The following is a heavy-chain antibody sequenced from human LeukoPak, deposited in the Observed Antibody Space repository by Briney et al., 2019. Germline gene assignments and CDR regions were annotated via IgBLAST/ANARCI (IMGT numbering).Heavy chain of an antibody. CDR1: GGSFSGYY. CDR2: IYYSGST. V-gene: IGHV4-59*01. CDR3: ARLGRIGIAARPSWFDP. D-gene: IGHD6-6*01. Sequence: PSETLSLTCAVYGGSFSGYYWSWIRQPPGKGLEWIGYIYYSGSTNYNPSLKSRVTISVDTSKNQFSLKLSSVTAADTAVYYCARLGRIGIAARPSWFDPWGQGTLVTVSS. J-gene: IGHJ5*02.